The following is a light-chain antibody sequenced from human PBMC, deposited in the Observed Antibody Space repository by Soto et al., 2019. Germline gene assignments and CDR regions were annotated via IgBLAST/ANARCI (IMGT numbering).Light chain of an antibody. CDR2: NAS. V-gene: IGKV1-5*03. Sequence: DLQMTQSPSTLSASVGDRVTITCRASQSISSWLAWYQQKPGKAPKLLISNASNLESGVPSRFSGSGSGTEFTLTISSLQPDDFATYYCQQYNTYSRTFGQGTKVDIK. J-gene: IGKJ1*01. CDR1: QSISSW. CDR3: QQYNTYSRT.